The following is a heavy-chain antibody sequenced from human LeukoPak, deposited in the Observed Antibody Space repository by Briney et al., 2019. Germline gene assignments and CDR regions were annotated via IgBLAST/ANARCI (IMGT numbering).Heavy chain of an antibody. D-gene: IGHD1-26*01. J-gene: IGHJ4*02. CDR2: ISGSGAST. CDR1: GFTFSRYW. Sequence: PGGSLRLSCVGSGFTFSRYWLNWVRQAPGKGLEWISGISGSGASTYYADSVTGRFTISRDNSRNTLYLQMNSLRGDDTAVYYCAKDVGKWESLHFFDYWGQGTLVTVSS. V-gene: IGHV3-23*01. CDR3: AKDVGKWESLHFFDY.